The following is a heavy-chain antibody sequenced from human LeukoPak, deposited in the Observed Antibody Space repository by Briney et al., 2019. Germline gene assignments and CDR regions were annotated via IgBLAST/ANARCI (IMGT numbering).Heavy chain of an antibody. J-gene: IGHJ4*02. V-gene: IGHV3-33*08. D-gene: IGHD6-19*01. Sequence: QPGGSLRLSCAASGFNFSSYWMSWVRQAPGKGLEWVAVIWADGSGKYYADSVQGRFTISRDNSKNTLYLQMNGLRAEDTAVYYCASHGSGWDHWGQGTLVTVSS. CDR3: ASHGSGWDH. CDR1: GFNFSSYW. CDR2: IWADGSGK.